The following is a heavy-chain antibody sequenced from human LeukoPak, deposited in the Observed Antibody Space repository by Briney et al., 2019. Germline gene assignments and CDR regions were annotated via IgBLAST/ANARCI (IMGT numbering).Heavy chain of an antibody. D-gene: IGHD3-10*01. CDR1: GYSFIGYY. Sequence: SVKVSCKASGYSFIGYYMHWVRQAPGQGLEWMGRIIPILGIANYAQQFQGRVTITADKSTSTAYMELSSLRSEDTAVYYCARGAVRGVISPGDVWGQGTPVTVSS. CDR2: IIPILGIA. V-gene: IGHV1-69*04. CDR3: ARGAVRGVISPGDV. J-gene: IGHJ6*02.